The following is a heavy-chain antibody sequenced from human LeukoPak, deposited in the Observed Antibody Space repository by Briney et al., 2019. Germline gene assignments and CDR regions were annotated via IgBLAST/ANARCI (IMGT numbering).Heavy chain of an antibody. D-gene: IGHD1/OR15-1a*01. J-gene: IGHJ6*03. CDR1: GGSSSSYG. Sequence: ASVKVSCKASGGSSSSYGISWVRQAPGQGLEWMGRIIPVFGTANYAQKFQDRVTITADTVSNTAYMELTSLTSEDTAVYFCAKQGEIRQDYYMDVWGNGTAVTVS. CDR2: IIPVFGTA. V-gene: IGHV1-69*06. CDR3: AKQGEIRQDYYMDV.